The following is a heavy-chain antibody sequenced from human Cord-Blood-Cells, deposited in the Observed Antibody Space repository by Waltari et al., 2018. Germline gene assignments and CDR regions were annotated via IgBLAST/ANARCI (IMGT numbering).Heavy chain of an antibody. Sequence: QLQLQESGPGLVKPSETLSLTCTVSGGSISSSSYYWGWIRQPPGKGLEWIGSIYYSGSTCYNPSLKSRVTISVDTSKNQFSLKLSSVTAADTAVYYCARHTPDLVGATDYSFDYWGQGTLVTVSS. J-gene: IGHJ4*02. CDR3: ARHTPDLVGATDYSFDY. CDR1: GGSISSSSYY. V-gene: IGHV4-39*07. D-gene: IGHD1-26*01. CDR2: IYYSGST.